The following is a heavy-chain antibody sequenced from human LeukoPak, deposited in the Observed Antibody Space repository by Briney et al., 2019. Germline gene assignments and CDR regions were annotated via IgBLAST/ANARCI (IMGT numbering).Heavy chain of an antibody. J-gene: IGHJ4*02. CDR1: GFTFSSYA. CDR2: ISYDGSNK. Sequence: GGSLRLSCAASGFTFSSYAMHWVRQAPGKGLEWVAVISYDGSNKYYADSVKGRFTISRDNSKNTLYLQMNSLRAEDTAVYYCARPQTGYSTWFDYWGQGTLVTVSS. D-gene: IGHD6-13*01. V-gene: IGHV3-30-3*01. CDR3: ARPQTGYSTWFDY.